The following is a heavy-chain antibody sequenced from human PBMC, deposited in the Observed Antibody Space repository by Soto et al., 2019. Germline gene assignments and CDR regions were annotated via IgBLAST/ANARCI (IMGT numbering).Heavy chain of an antibody. CDR2: FDPEDGET. CDR1: GYTLTELS. D-gene: IGHD6-13*01. V-gene: IGHV1-24*01. CDR3: ATGQFARYSSSPELDAFDI. J-gene: IGHJ3*02. Sequence: ASVKVSCKVSGYTLTELSMHWVRQAPGKGLEWMGGFDPEDGETIYAQKFQGRVTMTEDTSTDTAYMELSSLRSEDTAVYYCATGQFARYSSSPELDAFDIWGQGTMVTVSS.